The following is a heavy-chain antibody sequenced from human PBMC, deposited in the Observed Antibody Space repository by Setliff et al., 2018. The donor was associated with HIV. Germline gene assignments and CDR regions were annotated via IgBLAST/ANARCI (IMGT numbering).Heavy chain of an antibody. J-gene: IGHJ4*02. CDR2: TTNKADSYNT. D-gene: IGHD3-9*01. Sequence: GSLRLSCAASGLIFSSYWMSWVRQAPGKGLEWVGRTTNKADSYNTNYAASVKGRFTIARDDSKKSLYLQMNSLRAEDTALYYCAREPYYDILTGYLDYWGQGALVTVSS. CDR3: AREPYYDILTGYLDY. CDR1: GLIFSSYW. V-gene: IGHV3-72*01.